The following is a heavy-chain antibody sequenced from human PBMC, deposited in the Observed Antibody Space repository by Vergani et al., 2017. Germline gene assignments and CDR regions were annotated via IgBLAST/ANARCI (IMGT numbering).Heavy chain of an antibody. CDR2: IIPIFGTA. Sequence: QVQLVQSGAEVKKPTSSVKVSCKASGGTFSSYAISGVRQAPGQGLESMGGIIPIFGTANYAQKFQGRVTITADESTSTAYMGLSSLRAEETAVYYCSRDRALDVWSGSNYYSYYMDVWGKGPTVTVSS. CDR3: SRDRALDVWSGSNYYSYYMDV. CDR1: GGTFSSYA. J-gene: IGHJ6*03. D-gene: IGHD3-3*01. V-gene: IGHV1-69*01.